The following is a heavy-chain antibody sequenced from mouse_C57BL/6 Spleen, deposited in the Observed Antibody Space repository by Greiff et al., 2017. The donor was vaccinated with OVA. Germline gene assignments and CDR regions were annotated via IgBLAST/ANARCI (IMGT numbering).Heavy chain of an antibody. D-gene: IGHD4-1*01. CDR3: ARGWALFDY. V-gene: IGHV5-16*01. Sequence: EVMLVESEGGLVQPGSSMKLSCTASGFTFSDYYMAWVRQVPEKGLEWVANINYDGSSTYYLDSLKSRFIISRDNAKNILYLQMSSLKSEDTATYYCARGWALFDYWGQGTTLTVSS. CDR2: INYDGSST. CDR1: GFTFSDYY. J-gene: IGHJ2*01.